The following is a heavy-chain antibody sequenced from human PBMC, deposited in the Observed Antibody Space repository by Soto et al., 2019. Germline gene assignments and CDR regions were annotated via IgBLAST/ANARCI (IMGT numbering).Heavy chain of an antibody. D-gene: IGHD2-2*01. V-gene: IGHV1-2*02. CDR3: ARNYQLLSSYYYGMDV. CDR1: GCTFTGYY. Sequence: ASVKVSCKASGCTFTGYYMHWVRQAPGQGLEWMGWINPNSGGTNYAQKFQGRVTMTRDTSISTAYMELSRLRSDDTAVYYCARNYQLLSSYYYGMDVWGQGTTVTVSS. J-gene: IGHJ6*02. CDR2: INPNSGGT.